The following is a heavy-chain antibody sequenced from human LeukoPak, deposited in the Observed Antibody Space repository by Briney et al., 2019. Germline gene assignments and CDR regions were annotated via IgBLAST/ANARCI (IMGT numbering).Heavy chain of an antibody. CDR3: ARDRGHGGNSRFGY. Sequence: SETLSLTCTVSGGSISSGGYYWSWIRQHPGKGLEWIGYIYYSGSTYYNPSLKSRVTISVDTSKNQFSLKLSSVTAADTAVYYCARDRGHGGNSRFGYWGQGTLVTVSS. D-gene: IGHD2-21*02. V-gene: IGHV4-31*03. CDR2: IYYSGST. J-gene: IGHJ4*02. CDR1: GGSISSGGYY.